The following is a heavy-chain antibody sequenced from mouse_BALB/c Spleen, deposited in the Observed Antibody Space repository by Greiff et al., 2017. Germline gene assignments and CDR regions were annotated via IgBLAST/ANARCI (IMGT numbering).Heavy chain of an antibody. Sequence: EVKLVESGGGLVQPGGSLKLSCAASGFTFSSYGMSWVRQTPDKRLELVATINSNGGSTYYPDSVKGRFTISRDNAKNTLYLQMSSLKSEDTAMYYGARVIYYDYGFDYWGQGTTLTVSS. CDR1: GFTFSSYG. J-gene: IGHJ2*01. V-gene: IGHV5-6-3*01. CDR3: ARVIYYDYGFDY. D-gene: IGHD2-4*01. CDR2: INSNGGST.